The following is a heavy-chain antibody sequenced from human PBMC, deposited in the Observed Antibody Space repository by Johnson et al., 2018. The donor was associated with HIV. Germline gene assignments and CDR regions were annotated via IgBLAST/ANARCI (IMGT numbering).Heavy chain of an antibody. CDR3: ALSYSLDAFDI. CDR2: ISTSGSNI. V-gene: IGHV3-11*01. D-gene: IGHD2-21*01. Sequence: QVHLVESGGTLAKHAWSPRLSCTASGFTFSDFYMSWIRQAPGKGLEWVSYISTSGSNIYYADSVRGRFTISRDNAKNSLYLQMNSLKTEDTAVYYCALSYSLDAFDIWGQGTMVTVSS. CDR1: GFTFSDFY. J-gene: IGHJ3*02.